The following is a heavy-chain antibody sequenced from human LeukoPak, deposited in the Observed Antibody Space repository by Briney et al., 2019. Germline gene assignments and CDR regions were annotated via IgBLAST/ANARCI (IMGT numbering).Heavy chain of an antibody. CDR2: IYTGGST. J-gene: IGHJ3*02. CDR1: GFTFSSYW. Sequence: PGGSLRLSCAASGFTFSSYWLTWVRQAPGKGLEWVSIIYTGGSTYYADSVKGRFTISRDNSKNTLYLQMNSLRAEDTAVYYCARDQSYGIDAFDIWGQGTMVTVSS. CDR3: ARDQSYGIDAFDI. D-gene: IGHD2-8*01. V-gene: IGHV3-66*01.